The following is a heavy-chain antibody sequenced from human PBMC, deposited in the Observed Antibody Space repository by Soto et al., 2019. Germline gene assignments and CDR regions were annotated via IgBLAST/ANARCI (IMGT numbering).Heavy chain of an antibody. Sequence: GGSLRLSCTASGFTFSTYAMSWVRQAPGKGLEWVSAIGGGGRTNYADSVKGRFTISRDNSKNTLYLQMNSLRPEDTAVYYCAKARPGFDYWGQGTLVTVSS. D-gene: IGHD2-8*02. CDR1: GFTFSTYA. J-gene: IGHJ4*02. CDR3: AKARPGFDY. CDR2: IGGGGRT. V-gene: IGHV3-23*01.